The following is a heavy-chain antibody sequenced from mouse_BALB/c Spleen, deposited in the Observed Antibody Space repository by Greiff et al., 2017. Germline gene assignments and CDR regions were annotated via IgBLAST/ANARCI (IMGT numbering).Heavy chain of an antibody. CDR1: GFTFSDYY. D-gene: IGHD1-1*01. V-gene: IGHV5-4*02. Sequence: EVKLMESGGGLVKPGGSLKLSCAASGFTFSDYYMYWVRQTPEKRLEWVATISDGGSYTYYPDSVKGRFTISRDNAKNNLYLQMSILKSEDTAMYYCARAYYGQYYFDYWGQGTTLTVSS. J-gene: IGHJ2*01. CDR2: ISDGGSYT. CDR3: ARAYYGQYYFDY.